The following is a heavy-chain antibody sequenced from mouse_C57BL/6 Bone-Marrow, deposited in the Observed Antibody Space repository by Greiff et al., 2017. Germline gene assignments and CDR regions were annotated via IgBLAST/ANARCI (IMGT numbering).Heavy chain of an antibody. Sequence: VQLQQPGAELVMPGASVKLSCKASGYTFTSYWMHWVKQRPGQGLEWIGEIDPSDSYTNYNQKFEGKSTLTVDKSSSTAYMQLSSLTSEDSAVYYCARGYYSSSPAWFAYWGQGTLVTVSA. CDR1: GYTFTSYW. J-gene: IGHJ3*01. D-gene: IGHD1-1*01. CDR3: ARGYYSSSPAWFAY. CDR2: IDPSDSYT. V-gene: IGHV1-69*01.